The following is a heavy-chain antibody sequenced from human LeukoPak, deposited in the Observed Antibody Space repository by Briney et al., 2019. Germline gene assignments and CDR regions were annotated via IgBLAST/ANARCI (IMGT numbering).Heavy chain of an antibody. D-gene: IGHD6-19*01. CDR1: GYTFTSYD. CDR2: MNPNSGNT. V-gene: IGHV1-18*01. Sequence: ASVKVSCKASGYTFTSYDINWVRQATGQGLEWMGWMNPNSGNTNYAQKLQGRVTMTTDTSTSTAYMELRSLRSDDTAVYYCARDEIAVAGDFDYWGQGTLVTVSS. CDR3: ARDEIAVAGDFDY. J-gene: IGHJ4*02.